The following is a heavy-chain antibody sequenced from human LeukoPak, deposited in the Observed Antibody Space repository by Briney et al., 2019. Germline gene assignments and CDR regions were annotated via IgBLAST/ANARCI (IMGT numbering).Heavy chain of an antibody. J-gene: IGHJ3*02. D-gene: IGHD1-26*01. Sequence: SETLSLTCAVYGGSFSGYYWSWIRQPPGKGLEWIGEINHSGSTNYNPSLKSRVTISVDTSKNQFSLKLSSVTAADTAVYYCARVRLSGTYLDAFDIWGQGTMVTASS. CDR3: ARVRLSGTYLDAFDI. CDR2: INHSGST. CDR1: GGSFSGYY. V-gene: IGHV4-34*01.